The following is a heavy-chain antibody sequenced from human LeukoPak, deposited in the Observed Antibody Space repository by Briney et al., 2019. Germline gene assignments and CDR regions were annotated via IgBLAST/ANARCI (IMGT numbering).Heavy chain of an antibody. D-gene: IGHD3-22*01. V-gene: IGHV1-24*01. Sequence: ASVKVSCKVSGYTLTELSMHRVRQAPGKGLEWMGGFDPEDGETIYAQKFQGRVTMTEDTSTDTAYMELSSLRSEDTAVYYCATPSVTMIVNAFDIWGQGTMVTVSS. J-gene: IGHJ3*02. CDR3: ATPSVTMIVNAFDI. CDR2: FDPEDGET. CDR1: GYTLTELS.